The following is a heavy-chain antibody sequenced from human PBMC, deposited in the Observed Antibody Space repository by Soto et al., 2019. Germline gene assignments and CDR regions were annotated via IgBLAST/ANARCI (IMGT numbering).Heavy chain of an antibody. CDR1: GGSFSGYY. CDR2: INHSGST. D-gene: IGHD2-2*01. Sequence: SETLSLTCAVYGGSFSGYYWSWIRQPPGKGLEWIGEINHSGSTNYNPSLKSRVTISVDTSKNQFSLKLSSVTAADTAVYYCARGGIVVVPAAMVWWFDPWGQGTLVTVSS. V-gene: IGHV4-34*01. CDR3: ARGGIVVVPAAMVWWFDP. J-gene: IGHJ5*02.